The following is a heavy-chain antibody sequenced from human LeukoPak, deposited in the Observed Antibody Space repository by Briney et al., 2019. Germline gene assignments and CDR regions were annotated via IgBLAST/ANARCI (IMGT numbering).Heavy chain of an antibody. J-gene: IGHJ4*02. Sequence: GGSLRLSCAASGFTFSSYGMHWVRQAPGKGLEWVAFIRYDGSNKYYADSVKGRFTTSRDNAKNSLYLQMNSLRAEDTAVYYCAREGEQWLAKNFDYWGQGTVVTVPS. CDR3: AREGEQWLAKNFDY. D-gene: IGHD6-19*01. V-gene: IGHV3-30*02. CDR1: GFTFSSYG. CDR2: IRYDGSNK.